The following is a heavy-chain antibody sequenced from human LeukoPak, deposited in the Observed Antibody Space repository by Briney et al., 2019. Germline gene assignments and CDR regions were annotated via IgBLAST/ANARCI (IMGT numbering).Heavy chain of an antibody. CDR2: ISSGVISSGGDPI. CDR3: ARWLGGSFFDS. D-gene: IGHD2-15*01. V-gene: IGHV3-48*02. CDR1: GSTFTNYA. Sequence: PGGSLRLSCAASGSTFTNYAMNWVRQPPGKGLEWISYISSGVISSGGDPIHYADSVRGRFTISRDNAKNSLYLQMDSLRDDDTAVYFCARWLGGSFFDSWGQGTLVTVSS. J-gene: IGHJ4*02.